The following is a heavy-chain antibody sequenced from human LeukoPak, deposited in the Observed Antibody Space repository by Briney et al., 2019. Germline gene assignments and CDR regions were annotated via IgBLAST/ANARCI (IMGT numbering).Heavy chain of an antibody. CDR3: ARDLHRGSHGMDV. D-gene: IGHD4-11*01. CDR1: GGSFSGYY. CDR2: IYYSGST. V-gene: IGHV4-59*01. J-gene: IGHJ6*02. Sequence: SETLSLTCAVYGGSFSGYYWSWIRQPPGKGLEWIGYIYYSGSTNYNPSLKSRVTISVDTSKNQFSLKLSSVTAADTAVYYCARDLHRGSHGMDVWGQGATVTVSS.